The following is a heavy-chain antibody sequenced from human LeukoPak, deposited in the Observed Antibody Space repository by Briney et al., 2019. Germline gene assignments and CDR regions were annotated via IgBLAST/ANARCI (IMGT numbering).Heavy chain of an antibody. D-gene: IGHD2-21*02. CDR2: LWYDGNNK. Sequence: GKSLRLSCAASGFTFSSYGIHWVRQAPGKGLEWVTILWYDGNNKYYADSVKGRFTISRDTSKNTVYLQMNSLRAEDTAVYYCARGIWCGGDCGYGMDVWGQGTTVTVSS. J-gene: IGHJ6*02. V-gene: IGHV3-33*01. CDR1: GFTFSSYG. CDR3: ARGIWCGGDCGYGMDV.